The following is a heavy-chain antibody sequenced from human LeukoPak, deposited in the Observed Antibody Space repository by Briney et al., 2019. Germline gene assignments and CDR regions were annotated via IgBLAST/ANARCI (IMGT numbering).Heavy chain of an antibody. CDR3: ARDGLLSNYYGSGSYVDY. J-gene: IGHJ4*02. CDR1: GFTFSSYW. CDR2: IKQDGSEK. Sequence: GGSLRLSCAASGFTFSSYWMSWVRQAPGKGLKWLANIKQDGSEKYYVDTVKGRFTISRANAKTSLYLQMNSLRAEDTAVYYCARDGLLSNYYGSGSYVDYWGQGTLVTVSS. V-gene: IGHV3-7*03. D-gene: IGHD3-10*01.